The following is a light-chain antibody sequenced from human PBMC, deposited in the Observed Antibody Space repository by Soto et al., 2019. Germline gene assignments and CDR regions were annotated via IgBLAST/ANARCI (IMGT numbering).Light chain of an antibody. V-gene: IGKV1-5*01. CDR3: LQDYNYPRT. CDR1: ESISSW. CDR2: DVS. Sequence: DIQMTQSPSTLSASIGDRVTITCRASESISSWLAWYQQKPGKAPKLLIYDVSSLQSGVPSRFSGSGSGTDFTLTISSLQPEDFATYYCLQDYNYPRTFGQGTKVDIK. J-gene: IGKJ1*01.